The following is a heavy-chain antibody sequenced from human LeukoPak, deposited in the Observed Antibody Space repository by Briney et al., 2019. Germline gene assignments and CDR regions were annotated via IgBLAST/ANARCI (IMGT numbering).Heavy chain of an antibody. CDR2: IYHSGRS. V-gene: IGHV4-38-2*01. J-gene: IGHJ4*02. Sequence: PSETLFLTCAVSGSSIISGYYGAWIRKPPRKGLEWIGSIYHSGRSYYNPSLKTRVNISVDTSKNQFSLKLSSVTAADTAVYYCATLPDYWGQGTLVTVSS. CDR3: ATLPDY. CDR1: GSSIISGYY.